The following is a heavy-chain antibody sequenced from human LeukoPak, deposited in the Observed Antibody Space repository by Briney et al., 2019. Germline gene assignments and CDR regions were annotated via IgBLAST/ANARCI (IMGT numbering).Heavy chain of an antibody. CDR1: GFTFSDYY. J-gene: IGHJ4*02. Sequence: PGGSLRLSCAASGFTFSDYYMSWIRQAPGKGLEWVSYISSSSYTNYADSVKGRFTIFRDNAKNSLYLQMNSLRAEDTAVYYCARVGDIVGADYYFDYWGQGTLVTVSS. D-gene: IGHD1-26*01. CDR2: ISSSSYT. CDR3: ARVGDIVGADYYFDY. V-gene: IGHV3-11*05.